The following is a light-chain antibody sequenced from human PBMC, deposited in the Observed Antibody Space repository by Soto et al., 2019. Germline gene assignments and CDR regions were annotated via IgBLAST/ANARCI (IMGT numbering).Light chain of an antibody. V-gene: IGKV1-39*01. Sequence: DIQMTQSPSSLSTSVGDRVTITCRASQSINSYLNWYQHKPGKAPRLLMSAASSLESGVPSRFSGSGSGTDFTLTISSMQPEDFATYYCLQTYSVPLTFGGGIKVEIK. CDR2: AAS. CDR1: QSINSY. CDR3: LQTYSVPLT. J-gene: IGKJ4*01.